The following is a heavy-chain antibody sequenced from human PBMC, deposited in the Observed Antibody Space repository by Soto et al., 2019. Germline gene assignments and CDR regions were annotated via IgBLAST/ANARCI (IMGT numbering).Heavy chain of an antibody. V-gene: IGHV1-18*01. D-gene: IGHD3-22*01. CDR1: GYTFTSYA. CDR3: ASGNYYDSRGYYDD. J-gene: IGHJ4*02. CDR2: ISAYNGNT. Sequence: ASVKVSCKASGYTFTSYAISWVRQAPGQGLEWMGWISAYNGNTKYAQKLQGRVTMTADKSASTAYMELRSLRSEDTAVYYCASGNYYDSRGYYDDWGQGTLVTVSS.